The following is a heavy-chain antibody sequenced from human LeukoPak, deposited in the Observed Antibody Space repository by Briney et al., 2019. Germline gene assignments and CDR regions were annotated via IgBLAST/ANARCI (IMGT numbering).Heavy chain of an antibody. V-gene: IGHV1-69*05. D-gene: IGHD1-1*01. CDR3: ARDRGTSSSWYYYMDV. CDR2: IIPIFGTA. J-gene: IGHJ6*03. CDR1: GGTFSSYA. Sequence: GASVKVSCKASGGTFSSYAISWVRQAPGQGLEWMGGIIPIFGTANYAQKFQGRDTITTDESTSTAYMELSSLRSEDTAVYYCARDRGTSSSWYYYMDVWGKGTTVTVSS.